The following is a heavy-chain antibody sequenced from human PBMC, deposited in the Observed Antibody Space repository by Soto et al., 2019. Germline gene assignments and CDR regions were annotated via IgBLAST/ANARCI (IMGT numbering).Heavy chain of an antibody. D-gene: IGHD2-15*01. J-gene: IGHJ4*02. CDR2: IYFRGNS. Sequence: QGQLQESGPGLVKPSQTLSVTCTVSGDSITSGPYYWSWVRQLPGGGLAWMWYIYFRGNSYYNASPKSRITISLDSSKHQFSLALNSVTAADPPVYYCASSGGSNSWYGVFDFWGQGTLVNVSS. CDR1: GDSITSGPYY. V-gene: IGHV4-31*03. CDR3: ASSGGSNSWYGVFDF.